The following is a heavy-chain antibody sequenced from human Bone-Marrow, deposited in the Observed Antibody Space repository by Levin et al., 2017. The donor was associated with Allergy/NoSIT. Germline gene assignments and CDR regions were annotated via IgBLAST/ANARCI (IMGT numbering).Heavy chain of an antibody. V-gene: IGHV4-59*01. CDR3: ARLSSITGTKGLGVVGSYNWFDP. Sequence: SETLSLTCTVSGGSISSYYWSWIRQPPGKGLEWIGYIYYSGSTNYNPSLKSRVTISVDTSKNQFSLKLSSVTAADTAVYYCARLSSITGTKGLGVVGSYNWFDPWGQGTLVTVSS. D-gene: IGHD1-7*01. CDR1: GGSISSYY. J-gene: IGHJ5*02. CDR2: IYYSGST.